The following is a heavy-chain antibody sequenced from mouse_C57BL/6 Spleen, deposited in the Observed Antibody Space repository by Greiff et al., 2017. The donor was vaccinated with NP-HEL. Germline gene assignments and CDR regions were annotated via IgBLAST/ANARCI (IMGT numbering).Heavy chain of an antibody. CDR3: AREAIYYDYDLDY. Sequence: VQLQQSGTEMVKPGASVKLSCKASGYTFTSYWMHWVKQRPGQGLEWIGNINPSNGGTNYNEKFKSKATLTVDKSSSTAYMQLSSLTSEDSAVYYCAREAIYYDYDLDYWGQGTTLTVSS. J-gene: IGHJ2*01. CDR1: GYTFTSYW. D-gene: IGHD2-4*01. V-gene: IGHV1-53*01. CDR2: INPSNGGT.